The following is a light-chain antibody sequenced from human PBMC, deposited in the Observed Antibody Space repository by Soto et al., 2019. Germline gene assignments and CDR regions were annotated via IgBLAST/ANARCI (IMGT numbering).Light chain of an antibody. V-gene: IGKV1-39*01. CDR3: QQTFTTPHT. J-gene: IGKJ2*01. CDR2: AAS. CDR1: QNISSS. Sequence: DIQMTQSPSSLSASVGDSVTITCRASQNISSSLNWYQQKPGKAPRLLIYAASTLQSGVPSGFSGSGSGTDFALTISSLQPENFATYYCQQTFTTPHTFGQGTKLEIK.